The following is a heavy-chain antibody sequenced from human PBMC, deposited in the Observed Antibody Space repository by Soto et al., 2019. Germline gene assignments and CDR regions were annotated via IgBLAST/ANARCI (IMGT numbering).Heavy chain of an antibody. Sequence: GESLKISCKGSGYSFTYYWIAWVRQRPGKDLEWMGIIYPDDADTRYNPSFQGQVTISADKSISTAYLQWTSLKTSDTAMYYCARVPSVVTPGNDYFGVDVWGQGTTVTVSS. CDR1: GYSFTYYW. CDR3: ARVPSVVTPGNDYFGVDV. D-gene: IGHD2-2*01. V-gene: IGHV5-51*01. J-gene: IGHJ6*02. CDR2: IYPDDADT.